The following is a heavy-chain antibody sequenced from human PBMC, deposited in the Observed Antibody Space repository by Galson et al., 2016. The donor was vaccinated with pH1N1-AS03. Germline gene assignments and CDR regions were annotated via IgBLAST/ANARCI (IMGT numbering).Heavy chain of an antibody. J-gene: IGHJ6*04. CDR1: GFTVTRND. Sequence: SLRLSCAASGFTVTRNDMHWVRQATGKGLEWVSIIAATGPTHYADSVKGRFTISREIPQNSLYLQLDSLRADDTAVYYCGVWGYISGTHGLDVWGKGTTVTVSS. CDR3: GVWGYISGTHGLDV. D-gene: IGHD5-12*01. V-gene: IGHV3-13*01. CDR2: IAATGPT.